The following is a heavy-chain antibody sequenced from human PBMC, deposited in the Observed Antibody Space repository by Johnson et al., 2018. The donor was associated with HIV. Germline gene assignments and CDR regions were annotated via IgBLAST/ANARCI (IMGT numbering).Heavy chain of an antibody. Sequence: VQLVESGGGLVQPGGSLRLSCVASGITFSSYAMSWVSQAPGKGLEWVSALSGSGGSTYYAGSVRGGFTISRDNSKNTVYLQMNSLRAEDTALYYCAKDRLLWFRELWPHDALDIWGQGTMVTVSS. V-gene: IGHV3-23*04. D-gene: IGHD3-10*01. CDR2: LSGSGGST. CDR1: GITFSSYA. J-gene: IGHJ3*02. CDR3: AKDRLLWFRELWPHDALDI.